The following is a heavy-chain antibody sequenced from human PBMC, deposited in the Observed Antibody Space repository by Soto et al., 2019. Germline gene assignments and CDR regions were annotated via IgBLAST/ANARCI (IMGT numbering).Heavy chain of an antibody. Sequence: QVQLVESGGGLVKPGESLRLSCAASGFTFSDYYMSWIRQAPGKGLEWVSYISSSSSYTNYADSVKGRFTISRDNAKNALYRKLNSLRAEDTAVYYCARVDVVVPAATVYYYYGMDVWGQGTPVTVSS. D-gene: IGHD2-2*01. CDR3: ARVDVVVPAATVYYYYGMDV. J-gene: IGHJ6*02. CDR2: ISSSSSYT. CDR1: GFTFSDYY. V-gene: IGHV3-11*05.